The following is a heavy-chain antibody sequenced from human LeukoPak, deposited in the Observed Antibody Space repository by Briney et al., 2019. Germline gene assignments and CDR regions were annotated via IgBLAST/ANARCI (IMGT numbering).Heavy chain of an antibody. V-gene: IGHV3-21*01. D-gene: IGHD6-19*01. CDR1: GFTFSSYS. Sequence: GGSLRLSCTASGFTFSSYSMNWVRQAPGKGLEWVSSISSSSSYIYYADSVKGRFTISRDNAKNSLYLQMNSLRAEDTAVYYCARDAVAGARFDYWGQGTLVTVSS. CDR3: ARDAVAGARFDY. CDR2: ISSSSSYI. J-gene: IGHJ4*02.